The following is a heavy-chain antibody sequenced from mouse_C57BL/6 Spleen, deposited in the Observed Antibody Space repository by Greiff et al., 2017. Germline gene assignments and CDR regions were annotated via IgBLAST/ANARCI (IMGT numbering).Heavy chain of an antibody. V-gene: IGHV5-9-1*02. Sequence: VMLVESGEGLVKPGGSLKLSCAASGFTFSSYAMSWVRQTPEKRLEWVAYISSGGYYNYYADTLKGRFTFSRDNSRNTLYLQMSSLKSEDTAMYYCTRVYYYGSSPLDVWGTGTTVTVSS. CDR3: TRVYYYGSSPLDV. J-gene: IGHJ1*03. D-gene: IGHD1-1*01. CDR1: GFTFSSYA. CDR2: ISSGGYYN.